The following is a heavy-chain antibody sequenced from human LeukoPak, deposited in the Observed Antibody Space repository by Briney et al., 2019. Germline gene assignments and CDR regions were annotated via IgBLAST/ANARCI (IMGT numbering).Heavy chain of an antibody. D-gene: IGHD1/OR15-1a*01. CDR1: GYTLTELS. CDR3: STTPIPTTPNIGLAD. V-gene: IGHV1-24*01. CDR2: FDPEDGET. Sequence: ASVKVSCKVSGYTLTELSMHWVRQAPGKGLEWMGTFDPEDGETINAQKFQGRVTMTEDTSTDTAYMELSSLRSEDTAVYYCSTTPIPTTPNIGLADWGQGTLVTVSS. J-gene: IGHJ4*02.